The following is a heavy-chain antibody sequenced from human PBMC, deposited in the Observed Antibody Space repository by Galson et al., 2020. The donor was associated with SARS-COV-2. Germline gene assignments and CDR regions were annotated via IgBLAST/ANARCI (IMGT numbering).Heavy chain of an antibody. V-gene: IGHV3-48*02. D-gene: IGHD6-13*01. Sequence: GESLKISCAASGFTFSSYNMNWVRQAPGTGLEWVSFITSSSTTYYADSVKGRFTISRDNAKNSLYLQMSGLRDDDTALYYCSRGLSSSWPFSDFWGQGALVTVSS. CDR3: SRGLSSSWPFSDF. J-gene: IGHJ4*02. CDR2: ITSSSTT. CDR1: GFTFSSYN.